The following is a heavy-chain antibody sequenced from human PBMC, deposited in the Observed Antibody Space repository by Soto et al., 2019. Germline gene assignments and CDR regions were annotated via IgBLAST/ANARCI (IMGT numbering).Heavy chain of an antibody. CDR3: AREENCRGGTCYSEYFHH. CDR1: GYIFTAYS. D-gene: IGHD2-15*01. CDR2: VNPSGGSA. V-gene: IGHV1-46*01. Sequence: QVQLVQSGAEVKKPGASVKVSCKTSGYIFTAYSMHWVRQAPGQGLEWMGVVNPSGGSAHYAQSLEGRVTLTRDTSTSTFYMERSSLRSEDTAVYYCAREENCRGGTCYSEYFHHWGQGTLVTDSS. J-gene: IGHJ1*01.